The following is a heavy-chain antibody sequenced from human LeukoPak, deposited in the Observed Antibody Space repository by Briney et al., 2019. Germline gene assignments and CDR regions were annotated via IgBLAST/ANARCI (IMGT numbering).Heavy chain of an antibody. D-gene: IGHD5-24*01. CDR2: ISGSGDTI. CDR1: GFTFSRYE. Sequence: GGSLGLSCAASGFTFSRYEMNWVRQAPGKGLEWISYISGSGDTIYYADSVKGRFTISRDNAKNSLYLQMSSLRAEDTAVYHCARAPLVLQYRWWFDPWGQGTLVIVSS. V-gene: IGHV3-48*03. J-gene: IGHJ5*02. CDR3: ARAPLVLQYRWWFDP.